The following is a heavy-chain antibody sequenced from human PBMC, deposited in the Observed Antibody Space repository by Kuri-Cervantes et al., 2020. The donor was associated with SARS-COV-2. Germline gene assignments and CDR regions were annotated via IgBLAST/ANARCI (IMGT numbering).Heavy chain of an antibody. Sequence: GGSLRLSCKGSGYSFTSYWIGWVRQMPGKGLEWMGIIYPGDSDTRYSPSFQGQVTIPADKSINTAYLHWSSLKASDTAMYYCARQGYSSGWYDKIDYWGQGTLVTVSS. CDR3: ARQGYSSGWYDKIDY. CDR2: IYPGDSDT. J-gene: IGHJ4*02. V-gene: IGHV5-51*01. CDR1: GYSFTSYW. D-gene: IGHD6-19*01.